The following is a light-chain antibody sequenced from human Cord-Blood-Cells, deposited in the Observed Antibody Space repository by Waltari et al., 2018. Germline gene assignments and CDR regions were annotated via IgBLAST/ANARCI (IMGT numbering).Light chain of an antibody. V-gene: IGKV3-11*01. CDR3: QQRSNWPRT. Sequence: EIVLTQSPATLSLSPGERATLSCRASQSVSSYLAWYQQKPGQAPRLLIYEASNRATGIPARFSGSGSGTDFTLTISSLEPEDFAVYDCQQRSNWPRTFGQGTKVEIK. J-gene: IGKJ1*01. CDR1: QSVSSY. CDR2: EAS.